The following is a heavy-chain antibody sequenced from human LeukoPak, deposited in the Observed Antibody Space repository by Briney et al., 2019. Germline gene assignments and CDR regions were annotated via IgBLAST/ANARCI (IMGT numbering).Heavy chain of an antibody. J-gene: IGHJ4*02. D-gene: IGHD3-9*01. V-gene: IGHV3-30*12. CDR1: GLTLTTYC. CDR3: SGSSGYDILTGYSYYFDY. Sequence: GGSLRLSCAASGLTLTTYCMHWVSHAAGRGREWVAVGSYERSNKYYTDSVKGRFTISRDKSKNTLYLQMNSLRAEDTAVYYCSGSSGYDILTGYSYYFDYWGQGTLVTVSS. CDR2: GSYERSNK.